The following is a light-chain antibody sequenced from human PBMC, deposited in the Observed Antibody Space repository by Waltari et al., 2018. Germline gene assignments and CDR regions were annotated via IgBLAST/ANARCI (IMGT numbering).Light chain of an antibody. Sequence: EIVLTQSPATLSLSPGERATLSCRASQRVSSYLAWYQQKPGQAPRLLIYEASNRATGISARFSGSGSGTDFTLTISSLEPEDFAVYYCQQRSNWLTFGGGTKVEIK. CDR2: EAS. J-gene: IGKJ4*01. CDR3: QQRSNWLT. V-gene: IGKV3-11*01. CDR1: QRVSSY.